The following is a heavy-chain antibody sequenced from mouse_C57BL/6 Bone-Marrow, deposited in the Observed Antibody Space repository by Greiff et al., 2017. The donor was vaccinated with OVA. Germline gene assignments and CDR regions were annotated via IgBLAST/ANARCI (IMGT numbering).Heavy chain of an antibody. CDR1: GFTFSSYG. V-gene: IGHV5-6*01. CDR3: ARDYYGSSYDFDY. CDR2: ISSGGSYP. J-gene: IGHJ2*01. D-gene: IGHD1-1*01. Sequence: EVQGVESGGDLVKPGGSLKLSCAASGFTFSSYGLSWVRQTPDKRLEWVATISSGGSYPYYPDSVKGRFTISRDNAKNTLYLQMSSLKSEDTAMYYCARDYYGSSYDFDYWGQGTTLTVSS.